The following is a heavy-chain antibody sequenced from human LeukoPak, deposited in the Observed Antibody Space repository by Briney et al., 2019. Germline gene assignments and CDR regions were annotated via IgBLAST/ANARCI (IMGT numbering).Heavy chain of an antibody. J-gene: IGHJ3*01. Sequence: SQTLSLTCAISGDSVSSEDAAWNWIRQSPSRGLEWLGRTYYRSKWGSDYAVSVKSRVTVNPDPSKNQFSLQLNSVTPEDTAEYFCARASNRAFDAWGQGTVVIVSS. CDR1: GDSVSSEDAA. V-gene: IGHV6-1*01. CDR3: ARASNRAFDA. CDR2: TYYRSKWGS. D-gene: IGHD1-14*01.